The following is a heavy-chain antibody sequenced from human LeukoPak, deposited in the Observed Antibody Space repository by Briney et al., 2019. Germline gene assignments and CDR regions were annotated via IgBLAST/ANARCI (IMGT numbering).Heavy chain of an antibody. CDR2: INHSGST. CDR1: GGSFRGYY. D-gene: IGHD3-22*01. V-gene: IGHV4-34*01. Sequence: SETLSLTCAVYGGSFRGYYWSWIRQPPGKGLEWIGEINHSGSTNYNPSLKSRVTISVDTSKNQFSLKLSSVTAADTAVYYCARRITMIVVVKNWFDPWGQGTLVTVSS. J-gene: IGHJ5*02. CDR3: ARRITMIVVVKNWFDP.